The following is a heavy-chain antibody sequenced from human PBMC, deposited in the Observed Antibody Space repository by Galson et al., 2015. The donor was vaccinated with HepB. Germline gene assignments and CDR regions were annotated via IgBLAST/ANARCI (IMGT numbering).Heavy chain of an antibody. D-gene: IGHD6-13*01. CDR3: ARGGWGGTATLFDY. CDR1: GDSVSNNRAT. Sequence: CAISGDSVSNNRATWNWIRQSPSRGLEWLGRTYYRSKWYSDSALYVRSRIIVNPDTSKNQFSLHLNSVTPEGTAIYYCARGGWGGTATLFDYWGQGSLVTVSS. V-gene: IGHV6-1*01. J-gene: IGHJ4*02. CDR2: TYYRSKWYS.